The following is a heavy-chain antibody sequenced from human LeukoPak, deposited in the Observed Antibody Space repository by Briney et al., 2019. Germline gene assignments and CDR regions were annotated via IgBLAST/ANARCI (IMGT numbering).Heavy chain of an antibody. J-gene: IGHJ4*02. D-gene: IGHD5-12*01. V-gene: IGHV5-51*01. CDR1: GYSFTSYW. CDR3: ARVGYSDYDLEDLVFDY. CDR2: IYPGDSDT. Sequence: GESLKISCKGSGYSFTSYWIGWVRQMPGKGLEWMGIIYPGDSDTRYSPSFQGQVTISADKSISTAYLQWSSLKASDTAMYYCARVGYSDYDLEDLVFDYWGQGTLVTVSS.